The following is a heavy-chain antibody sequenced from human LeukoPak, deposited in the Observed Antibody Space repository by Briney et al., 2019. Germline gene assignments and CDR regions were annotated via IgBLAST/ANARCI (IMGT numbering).Heavy chain of an antibody. CDR3: AREIIAARTWFDP. CDR1: GFTVSSNY. CDR2: IYSGGST. Sequence: PGGSLRLSCAASGFTVSSNYMSWVRQAPGKGLEWVSVIYSGGSTYYADSVKGRFTISRDNSKNTLYLQMNSLRAEDTAVYYCAREIIAARTWFDPWGQGTLVTVSS. D-gene: IGHD6-6*01. J-gene: IGHJ5*02. V-gene: IGHV3-53*01.